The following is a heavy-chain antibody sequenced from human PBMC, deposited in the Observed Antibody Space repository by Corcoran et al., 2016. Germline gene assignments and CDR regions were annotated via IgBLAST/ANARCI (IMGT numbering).Heavy chain of an antibody. Sequence: QVQLVQSGAEVKKPGASVKVSCKASGYTFTGYQMHWVRQAPGQGLEWMGWINPNSGGTNYAQKFQGWVNMSRDTSISTAYMELNRLRSDDTAVYYCAREGSSGWGWFDPWGQGTLVTVSS. CDR3: AREGSSGWGWFDP. J-gene: IGHJ5*02. D-gene: IGHD6-19*01. CDR1: GYTFTGYQ. V-gene: IGHV1-2*04. CDR2: INPNSGGT.